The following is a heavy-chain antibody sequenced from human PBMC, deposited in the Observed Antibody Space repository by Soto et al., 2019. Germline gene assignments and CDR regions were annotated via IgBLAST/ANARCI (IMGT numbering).Heavy chain of an antibody. V-gene: IGHV3-33*01. CDR1: EFTFSNYG. Sequence: QVQLVESGGGVVQTGRSLRLSCAASEFTFSNYGMHWVLQAPGKGLEWVAVILKDGSNRYHADSVKERLTISRDKSKNTLYLQMNSLSAEDTAVYYCARDDEYSGNGMDVWGQGTTVTVS. CDR2: ILKDGSNR. CDR3: ARDDEYSGNGMDV. J-gene: IGHJ6*02. D-gene: IGHD3-10*01.